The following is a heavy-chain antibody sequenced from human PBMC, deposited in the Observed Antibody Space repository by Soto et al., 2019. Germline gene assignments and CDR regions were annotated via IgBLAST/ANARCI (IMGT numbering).Heavy chain of an antibody. V-gene: IGHV1-8*01. D-gene: IGHD3-9*01. J-gene: IGHJ3*02. CDR3: ARPRPRRYRDAFDI. Sequence: ASVKVSCKASGYTFTSYDINWVRQATGQGLEWMGWMNPNSGNTGYAQKFQGRVTMTRNTSISTAYMELSSLRSEDTAVYYCARPRPRRYRDAFDIWGQGTMVTVSS. CDR2: MNPNSGNT. CDR1: GYTFTSYD.